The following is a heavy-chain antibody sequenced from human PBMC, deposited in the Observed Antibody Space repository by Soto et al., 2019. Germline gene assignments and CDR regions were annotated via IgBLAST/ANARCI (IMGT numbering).Heavy chain of an antibody. CDR2: VTSSAIAT. Sequence: GGSLRLSCVGSGYRFSEYAMAWIRQAPGKGLEWVTGVTSSAIATYYADSVKGRFTISRNNSLNILYLQMDNLGADDTAVYYCSKSRDIGEVSRTFVGYSVDVLGQGTTVTVSS. V-gene: IGHV3-23*01. CDR3: SKSRDIGEVSRTFVGYSVDV. J-gene: IGHJ6*02. D-gene: IGHD2-15*01. CDR1: GYRFSEYA.